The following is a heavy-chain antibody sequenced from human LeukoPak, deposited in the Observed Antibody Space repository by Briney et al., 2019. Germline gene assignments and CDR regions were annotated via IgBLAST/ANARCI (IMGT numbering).Heavy chain of an antibody. CDR3: ARDRHGDYNEFDY. J-gene: IGHJ4*02. Sequence: SVKVSCKTSGGTFSSYAISWVRQAPGQGLEWMGRIIPIFGTANYAQKFQGRVTITTDESTSTAYMELSSLRSEDTAVYYCARDRHGDYNEFDYWGQGTLVTVSS. CDR2: IIPIFGTA. V-gene: IGHV1-69*05. D-gene: IGHD4-17*01. CDR1: GGTFSSYA.